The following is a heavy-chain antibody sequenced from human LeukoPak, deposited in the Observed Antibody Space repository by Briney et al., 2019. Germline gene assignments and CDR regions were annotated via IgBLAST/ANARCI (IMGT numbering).Heavy chain of an antibody. J-gene: IGHJ5*02. D-gene: IGHD5-24*01. Sequence: ASVKVSCKASDYTFTSYGISWVRQAPGQGLEWMGWISAYNGNTNYAQKLQGRVTMTTDTSTSTAYMELRSLRSDDTAVYYCARIRRRMATITANWFDPWGQGTLVTVSS. V-gene: IGHV1-18*01. CDR3: ARIRRRMATITANWFDP. CDR1: DYTFTSYG. CDR2: ISAYNGNT.